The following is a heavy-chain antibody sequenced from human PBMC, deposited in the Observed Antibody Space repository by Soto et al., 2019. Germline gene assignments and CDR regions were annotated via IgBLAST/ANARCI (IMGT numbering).Heavy chain of an antibody. CDR2: INPSDRTT. CDR3: AIDRCSAGTCYPVYFDY. V-gene: IGHV1-46*01. D-gene: IGHD2-15*01. J-gene: IGHJ4*02. Sequence: RASVKVSCKTSGYSFTSYYIHWVRQAPRQGLEWMGIINPSDRTTYYAQKFQGRVTMTSDTSTSTAYMELRSLRFEDTVVYFFAIDRCSAGTCYPVYFDYWGQGTLVTSPQ. CDR1: GYSFTSYY.